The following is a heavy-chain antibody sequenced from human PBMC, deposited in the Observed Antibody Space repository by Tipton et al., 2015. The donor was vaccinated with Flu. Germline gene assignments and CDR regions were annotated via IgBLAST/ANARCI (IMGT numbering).Heavy chain of an antibody. CDR3: ARGDVVTARWFDP. D-gene: IGHD2-21*02. CDR1: GDSIRSDYY. Sequence: LRLSCTISGDSIRSDYYWGWIRQPPGKGLEWIGNIFHTGSTYHNLSLKSRVTISINTSKNQFSLKLFSVTAADTAVYYCARGDVVTARWFDPWGQGTLVTVSS. J-gene: IGHJ5*02. CDR2: IFHTGST. V-gene: IGHV4-38-2*02.